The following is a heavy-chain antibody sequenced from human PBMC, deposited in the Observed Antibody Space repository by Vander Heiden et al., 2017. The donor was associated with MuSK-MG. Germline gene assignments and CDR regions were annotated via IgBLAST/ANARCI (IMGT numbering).Heavy chain of an antibody. Sequence: EVQLVESGGGLVQTGGSLRLSCAASGFTLNNYGINWVRQAPGKGLEWLSFFESGTRIIYYADSVKGRFTISSDNAKNSLHLQMNSLRAEDTAVYYCARGYASGSSPYCWGQGTLVTVSS. CDR1: GFTLNNYG. V-gene: IGHV3-48*04. D-gene: IGHD3-10*01. CDR3: ARGYASGSSPYC. J-gene: IGHJ4*02. CDR2: FESGTRII.